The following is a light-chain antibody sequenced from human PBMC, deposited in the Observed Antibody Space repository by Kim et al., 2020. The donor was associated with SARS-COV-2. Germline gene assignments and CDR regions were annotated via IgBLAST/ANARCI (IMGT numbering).Light chain of an antibody. CDR1: QSVLYNSYNKNY. CDR3: QQYYTTPRT. CDR2: WAS. Sequence: AHINCKSSQSVLYNSYNKNYLAWYQQKPGQPPELLIYWASTRESGVPDRFSGSGSGTDFTLTISSLQAEDVAVYYCQQYYTTPRTFGQGTKVDIK. V-gene: IGKV4-1*01. J-gene: IGKJ1*01.